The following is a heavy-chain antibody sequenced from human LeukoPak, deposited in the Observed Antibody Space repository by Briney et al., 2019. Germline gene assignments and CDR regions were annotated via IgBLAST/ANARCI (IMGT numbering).Heavy chain of an antibody. Sequence: GEALKISFKGSGYGITSYWIGWVRPVPGKGLGWMGIIYPGDSDTRYSPSFQGQVTISAGKSISTAYLQWSSLKASDTAMYYCARHDERYGFDPWGQGTLVTVSS. CDR1: GYGITSYW. V-gene: IGHV5-51*01. J-gene: IGHJ5*02. D-gene: IGHD3-16*01. CDR3: ARHDERYGFDP. CDR2: IYPGDSDT.